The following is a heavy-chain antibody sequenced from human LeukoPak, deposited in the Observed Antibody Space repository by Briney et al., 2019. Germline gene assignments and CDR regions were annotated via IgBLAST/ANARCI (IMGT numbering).Heavy chain of an antibody. CDR2: IYTSGST. CDR3: ARSNGEKQWLVSPFDP. Sequence: SETLSLTCTVSGGSISSYYWSWIRQPAGKGLEWIGRIYTSGSTNYNPSLKSRVTMSVVTSKNQFSLKLSSVTAADTAVYYCARSNGEKQWLVSPFDPWGQGTLVTVSS. D-gene: IGHD6-19*01. V-gene: IGHV4-4*07. J-gene: IGHJ5*02. CDR1: GGSISSYY.